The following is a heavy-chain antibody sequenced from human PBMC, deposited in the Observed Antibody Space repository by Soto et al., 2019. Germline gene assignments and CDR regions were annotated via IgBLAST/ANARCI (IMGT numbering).Heavy chain of an antibody. CDR2: ISWNSGSI. D-gene: IGHD4-17*01. CDR3: AKPIRDYYYGMDV. V-gene: IGHV3-9*01. Sequence: EVQLVESGGGLVQPGRSLRLSCAASGFTFDDYAMHWVRQAPGKGLEWVSGISWNSGSIGYADSVKGRFTISRDNSKNTLYLQMNSLRAEDTAVYYCAKPIRDYYYGMDVWGQGTTVTVSS. J-gene: IGHJ6*02. CDR1: GFTFDDYA.